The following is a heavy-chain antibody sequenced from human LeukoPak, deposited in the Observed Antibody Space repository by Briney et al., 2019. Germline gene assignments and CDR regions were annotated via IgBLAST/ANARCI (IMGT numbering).Heavy chain of an antibody. CDR2: IYPGDSDT. D-gene: IGHD4-23*01. V-gene: IGHV5-51*01. CDR3: ARGDDGNSFFNY. Sequence: GEPLKISCKTSGYTFTNYWIGWVRQMPGKGLDWMGIIYPGDSDTRYSPSFQGQVTISADKSISTAYLQWSSLKASDTAIYYCARGDDGNSFFNYWGQGTLVTVSS. CDR1: GYTFTNYW. J-gene: IGHJ4*02.